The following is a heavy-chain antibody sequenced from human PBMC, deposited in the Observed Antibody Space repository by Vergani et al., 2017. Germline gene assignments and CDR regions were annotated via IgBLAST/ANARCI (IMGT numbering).Heavy chain of an antibody. CDR2: INPKSADS. CDR3: ARDLNFYGSGSYLDY. J-gene: IGHJ4*02. V-gene: IGHV1-2*02. CDR1: GYTFTGYY. Sequence: QVQLVQSGAEVKKPGASVKVSCKASGYTFTGYYIHWVRQAPGQGLEWMGWINPKSADSNYAQKFQDRVTMTRETSISTVYMELSRLTSDDTAVYYCARDLNFYGSGSYLDYGGQGTLVTVSS. D-gene: IGHD3-10*01.